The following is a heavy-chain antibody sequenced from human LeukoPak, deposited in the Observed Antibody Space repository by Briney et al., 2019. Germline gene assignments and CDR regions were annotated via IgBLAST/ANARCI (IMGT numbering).Heavy chain of an antibody. V-gene: IGHV3-66*01. J-gene: IGHJ4*02. CDR2: IYSDGTT. Sequence: PGGSLRLSCAASGFTVSGNYMSWVRQAPGEGLEWVSVIYSDGTTYYADSVKGRFTISRDNSKNTLYPQMNSLRAEDTAVYYCARVALAGLLFDYWGQGTLVTVSS. CDR3: ARVALAGLLFDY. CDR1: GFTVSGNY. D-gene: IGHD6-19*01.